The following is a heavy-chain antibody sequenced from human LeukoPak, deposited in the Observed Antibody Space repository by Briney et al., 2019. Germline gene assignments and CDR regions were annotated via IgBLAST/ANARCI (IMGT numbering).Heavy chain of an antibody. V-gene: IGHV5-51*01. Sequence: GEPLEISCKGSGYNFNIYWIGWVRQMPGKGLEWMGIIYPVHSNIRYSPSFQGQVTISVDKSIRSAYLQWSSLEASDSAMYYCARTSITIFGVVDYYYMDVWGKGTMVTVSS. J-gene: IGHJ6*03. CDR1: GYNFNIYW. CDR2: IYPVHSNI. CDR3: ARTSITIFGVVDYYYMDV. D-gene: IGHD3-3*01.